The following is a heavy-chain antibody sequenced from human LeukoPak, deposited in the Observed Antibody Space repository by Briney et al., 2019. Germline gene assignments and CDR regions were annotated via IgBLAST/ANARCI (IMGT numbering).Heavy chain of an antibody. CDR1: GVSISSYY. CDR3: ARGLVAGDAFDI. Sequence: PSGTLSLTCAVSGVSISSYYWSWIRQPPGKGLEWIGYIYYSGSTNYNPSLKSRVTISVDTSKNQFSLKLSSVTAADTAVYYCARGLVAGDAFDIWGQGTMVTVSS. J-gene: IGHJ3*02. D-gene: IGHD5-12*01. V-gene: IGHV4-59*01. CDR2: IYYSGST.